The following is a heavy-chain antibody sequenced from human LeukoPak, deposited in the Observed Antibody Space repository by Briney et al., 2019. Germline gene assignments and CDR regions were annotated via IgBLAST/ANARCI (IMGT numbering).Heavy chain of an antibody. J-gene: IGHJ3*02. CDR1: GFTFSSYE. D-gene: IGHD6-19*01. CDR2: ISSSGSTI. V-gene: IGHV3-48*03. CDR3: ARGPRAVAGIKFSGAFDI. Sequence: GGSLRLSCAASGFTFSSYEMNWVRQAPGKGLEWVSYISSSGSTIYYADSVKGRFTISRDNAKNSLYLQMNSLRAEDTAVYYCARGPRAVAGIKFSGAFDIWGQGTMVTVSS.